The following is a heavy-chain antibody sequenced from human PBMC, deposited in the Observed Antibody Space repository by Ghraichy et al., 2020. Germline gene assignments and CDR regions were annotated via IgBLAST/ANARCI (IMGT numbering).Heavy chain of an antibody. CDR1: GFSLSTSGVG. CDR3: AHSLGITIFGVVQSHAFDI. Sequence: SGPTLVKPTQTLTLTCTFSGFSLSTSGVGVGWIRQPPGKALEWLALIYWDDDKRYSPSLKSRLTITKDTSKNQVVLTMTNMDPVDTATYYCAHSLGITIFGVVQSHAFDIWGQGTMVTVSS. J-gene: IGHJ3*02. D-gene: IGHD3-3*01. V-gene: IGHV2-5*02. CDR2: IYWDDDK.